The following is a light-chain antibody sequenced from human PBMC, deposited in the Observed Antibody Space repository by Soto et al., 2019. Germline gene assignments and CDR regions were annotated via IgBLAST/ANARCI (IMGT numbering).Light chain of an antibody. V-gene: IGKV3-20*01. Sequence: EIVLTQSPGTLSLFPGERATLSCRASQSVSSSYLAWYQQRPGQAPRLLMYGASTRADGIPARFTGSGSGTDFTLTISSLQPEDFATYYCLQKYFYPFTFGPGTKVDIK. CDR1: QSVSSSY. J-gene: IGKJ3*01. CDR3: LQKYFYPFT. CDR2: GAS.